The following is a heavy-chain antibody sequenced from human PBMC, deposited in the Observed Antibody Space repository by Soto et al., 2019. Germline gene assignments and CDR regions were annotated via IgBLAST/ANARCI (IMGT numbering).Heavy chain of an antibody. CDR3: AADGHYDSSGYTSVFEC. CDR1: GFTVSSSY. J-gene: IGHJ6*02. Sequence: GGSLRLSCTASGFTVSSSYMSWVRQSPGKGLEWVSLIHSDDTTYSADSVKGRFTISRDKSKNTLYLQMNSLRAEDTAVYYCAADGHYDSSGYTSVFECWGQGTTVPVSS. D-gene: IGHD3-22*01. CDR2: IHSDDTT. V-gene: IGHV3-53*01.